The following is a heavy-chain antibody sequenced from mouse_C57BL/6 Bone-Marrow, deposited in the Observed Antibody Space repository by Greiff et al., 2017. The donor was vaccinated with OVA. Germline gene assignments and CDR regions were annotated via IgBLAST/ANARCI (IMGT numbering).Heavy chain of an antibody. CDR3: ARSGDGYYAFAY. CDR2: IYPGDGDT. V-gene: IGHV1-80*01. D-gene: IGHD2-3*01. Sequence: VQLQQSGAELVKPGASVKISCKASGYAFSSYWMTWVKQRPGKGLEWIGQIYPGDGDTNYNGKFKGKATLTADKSSSTAYMQLSSLTSEDSAVYFCARSGDGYYAFAYWGQGTLVTVSA. CDR1: GYAFSSYW. J-gene: IGHJ3*01.